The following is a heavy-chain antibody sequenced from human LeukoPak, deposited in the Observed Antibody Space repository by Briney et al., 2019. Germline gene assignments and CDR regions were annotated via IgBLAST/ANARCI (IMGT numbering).Heavy chain of an antibody. V-gene: IGHV3-9*01. Sequence: SLRLSCAASGFTFDDYAMHWVRQAPGKGLEWVSGISWNSGSIGYADSVKGRFTISRDNAKNSLYLQMNSLRAEDTALYYCAKSLNYYDSSGPQFDPWGQGTLVTVSS. CDR2: ISWNSGSI. CDR1: GFTFDDYA. CDR3: AKSLNYYDSSGPQFDP. J-gene: IGHJ5*02. D-gene: IGHD3-22*01.